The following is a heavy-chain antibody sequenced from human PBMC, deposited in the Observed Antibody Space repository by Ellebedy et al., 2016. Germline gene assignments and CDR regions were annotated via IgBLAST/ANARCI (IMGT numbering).Heavy chain of an antibody. V-gene: IGHV3-23*01. CDR3: AKDGLGSGSRPYTYYYYYGMDV. CDR2: ISGSGGST. Sequence: GESLKISXAASGFTFSSYAMSWVRQAPGKGLEWVSGISGSGGSTYYADSVKGRFTISRDNSKNTLYLQMNSLRAEDTAVYYCAKDGLGSGSRPYTYYYYYGMDVWGQGTTVTVSS. J-gene: IGHJ6*02. D-gene: IGHD3-10*01. CDR1: GFTFSSYA.